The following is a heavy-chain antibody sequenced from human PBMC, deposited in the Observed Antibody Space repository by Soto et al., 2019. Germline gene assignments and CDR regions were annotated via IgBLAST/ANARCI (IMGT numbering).Heavy chain of an antibody. J-gene: IGHJ4*02. Sequence: GGSLRLSCAASGFTFSSYGMHWVRQAPGKGLEWVAVISYDGSNKYYADSVKGRFTISRDNSKNTLYLQMNSLRADDTAVYYCAKDPLLIGPLTAQDYDYVWGSYRYTSAFDYWGQGTLVTVSS. CDR2: ISYDGSNK. CDR3: AKDPLLIGPLTAQDYDYVWGSYRYTSAFDY. V-gene: IGHV3-30*18. CDR1: GFTFSSYG. D-gene: IGHD3-16*02.